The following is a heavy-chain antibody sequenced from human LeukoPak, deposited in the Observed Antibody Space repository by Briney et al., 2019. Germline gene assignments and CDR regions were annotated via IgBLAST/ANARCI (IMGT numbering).Heavy chain of an antibody. CDR3: ACIAAAGPEGDY. D-gene: IGHD6-13*01. CDR1: GFTFSSYA. Sequence: GGSLRLSCAASGFTFSSYAMSWVRQAPGKGLEWVSAISGSGGSTYYADSVKGRFTISRDNAKNSLYLQMNSLRAEDTAVYYCACIAAAGPEGDYWGQGTLVTVSS. J-gene: IGHJ4*02. V-gene: IGHV3-23*01. CDR2: ISGSGGST.